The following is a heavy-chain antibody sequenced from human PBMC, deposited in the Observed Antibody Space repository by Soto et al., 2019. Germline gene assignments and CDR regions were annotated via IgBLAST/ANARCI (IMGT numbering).Heavy chain of an antibody. CDR2: IIPIFGTA. Sequence: ASVKVSCKASGGTFSSYAISWVRQAPGQGLEWMGGIIPIFGTANYAQKFQGRVTITADESTSTAYMELSSLRSEDTAVYYCARGGEQQLFYGAFDIWGQGTMVTVSS. CDR3: ARGGEQQLFYGAFDI. CDR1: GGTFSSYA. J-gene: IGHJ3*02. V-gene: IGHV1-69*13. D-gene: IGHD6-13*01.